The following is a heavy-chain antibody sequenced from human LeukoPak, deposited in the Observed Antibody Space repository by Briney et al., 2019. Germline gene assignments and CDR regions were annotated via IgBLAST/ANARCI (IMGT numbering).Heavy chain of an antibody. Sequence: SVKVSCKASGGTFSSYAISWVRQAPGQGLEWMGGIIPIFGTANYAQKFRGRVTITADESTSTAYMELSSLRSEDTAVYYCARAAILDYYGSGSYYYMDVWGKGTTVTVSS. CDR3: ARAAILDYYGSGSYYYMDV. CDR2: IIPIFGTA. CDR1: GGTFSSYA. J-gene: IGHJ6*03. D-gene: IGHD3-10*01. V-gene: IGHV1-69*01.